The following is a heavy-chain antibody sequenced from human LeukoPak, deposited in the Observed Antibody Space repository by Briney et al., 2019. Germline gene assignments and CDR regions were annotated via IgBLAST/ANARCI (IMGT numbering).Heavy chain of an antibody. J-gene: IGHJ3*02. CDR2: IYPGDSDT. CDR1: GYSFTSYW. Sequence: GESLKISCKGSGYSFTSYWIGWVRQMPGKGLEWMGIIYPGDSDTRYSPSFQGQVTISADKSISTAYLQWSSLKASDTAMYYCARLNPHDIVVVPAAIGAHAFDIWGQGTMVTVSS. D-gene: IGHD2-2*01. CDR3: ARLNPHDIVVVPAAIGAHAFDI. V-gene: IGHV5-51*01.